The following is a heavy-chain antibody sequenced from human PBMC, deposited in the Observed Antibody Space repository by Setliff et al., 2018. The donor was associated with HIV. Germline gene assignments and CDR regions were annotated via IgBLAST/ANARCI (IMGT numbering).Heavy chain of an antibody. D-gene: IGHD3-10*01. V-gene: IGHV4-59*01. CDR2: VYYDGTT. CDR1: GGSISSYY. CDR3: ARASYYGSGIYYIWGYFDY. Sequence: PSETLSLTCTVSGGSISSYYWSWVRQPPGKGLEWIGYVYYDGTTNYNPSLKSRVTMSADTSKNQFSLKLSSVTAADTAFYYCARASYYGSGIYYIWGYFDYWGQGTLVTVSS. J-gene: IGHJ4*02.